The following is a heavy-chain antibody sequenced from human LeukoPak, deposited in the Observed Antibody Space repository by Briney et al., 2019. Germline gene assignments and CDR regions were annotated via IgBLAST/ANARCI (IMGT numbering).Heavy chain of an antibody. J-gene: IGHJ4*02. D-gene: IGHD4-11*01. V-gene: IGHV4-30-4*08. Sequence: SQTLSLTCTVSGDSISSGDYYWSWVRQPPGKGLEWIGFIYYSGTTYYNPSLKSRITISIDTSKNQFSLKLSSVTAADTAVYYCATYMTRDQYLDYWGQGTLVTVSS. CDR3: ATYMTRDQYLDY. CDR1: GDSISSGDYY. CDR2: IYYSGTT.